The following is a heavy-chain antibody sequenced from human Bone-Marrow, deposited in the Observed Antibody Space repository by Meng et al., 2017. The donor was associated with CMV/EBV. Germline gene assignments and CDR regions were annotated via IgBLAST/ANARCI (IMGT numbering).Heavy chain of an antibody. V-gene: IGHV3-53*01. D-gene: IGHD3-22*01. J-gene: IGHJ4*02. CDR1: GFSFSRHA. CDR3: ASYDSSGLHCDY. Sequence: GGSLRLSCAASGFSFSRHAMSWVRQAPGKGLEWVAVIYSGGSTYYADSVKGRFTISRDNSKNTLYLQMNSLRAEDTAVYYCASYDSSGLHCDYWGQGTLVTVSS. CDR2: IYSGGST.